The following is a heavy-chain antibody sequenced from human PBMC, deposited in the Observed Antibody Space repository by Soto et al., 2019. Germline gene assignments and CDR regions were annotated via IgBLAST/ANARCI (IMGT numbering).Heavy chain of an antibody. CDR2: IYPGDSDT. Sequence: GESLKISCKGSGYSFTSYWIGWVRQMPGKGLEWMGIIYPGDSDTRYSPSFQGQVTISADKSISTAYLQWSSLKASDTAMYYCARHRVDMATNDAFDNWGQGTLVTVSS. D-gene: IGHD5-12*01. CDR1: GYSFTSYW. J-gene: IGHJ3*02. CDR3: ARHRVDMATNDAFDN. V-gene: IGHV5-51*01.